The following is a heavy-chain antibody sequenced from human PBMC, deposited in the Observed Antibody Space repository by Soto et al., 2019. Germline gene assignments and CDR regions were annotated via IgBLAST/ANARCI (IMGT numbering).Heavy chain of an antibody. CDR2: VYHTGNT. J-gene: IGHJ4*02. Sequence: SETLSLTCRVSGVSVTGYYWTWIRHSPGKGLEWIGYVYHTGNTYYNPSLKSRVTISLDTSKNQVSLRLRSVTSADKAVYYCAREQYNWKLWGQGTLVT. D-gene: IGHD1-20*01. V-gene: IGHV4-59*02. CDR1: GVSVTGYY. CDR3: AREQYNWKL.